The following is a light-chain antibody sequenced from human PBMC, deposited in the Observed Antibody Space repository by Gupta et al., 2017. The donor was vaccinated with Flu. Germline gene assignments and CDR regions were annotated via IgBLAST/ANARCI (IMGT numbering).Light chain of an antibody. CDR2: SNN. Sequence: QSVLTQPPSASGTPGQRVTISCSGSSSNIGSNTVNWYQQLPGAAPKLPIYSNNQRPSGVPDRFSGSKSGTSASLAISGLQSEDEADYYCAAWDDSLNGRNWVFGGGNKLTVL. J-gene: IGLJ3*02. V-gene: IGLV1-44*01. CDR3: AAWDDSLNGRNWV. CDR1: SSNIGSNT.